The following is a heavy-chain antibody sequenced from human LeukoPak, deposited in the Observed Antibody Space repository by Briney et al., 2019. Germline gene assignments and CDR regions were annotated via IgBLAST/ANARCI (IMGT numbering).Heavy chain of an antibody. CDR3: ARGRGGTVNY. J-gene: IGHJ4*02. V-gene: IGHV4-59*01. CDR1: GGSINNYY. CDR2: IYYSGST. D-gene: IGHD4-17*01. Sequence: SETLSLTCTVSGGSINNYYWSWIRQPPGKGLEWIGYIYYSGSTNYNPSLKSRVTISADTSKNQFSLKLSSLTPADTAVYYCARGRGGTVNYWGQGTLVTVSS.